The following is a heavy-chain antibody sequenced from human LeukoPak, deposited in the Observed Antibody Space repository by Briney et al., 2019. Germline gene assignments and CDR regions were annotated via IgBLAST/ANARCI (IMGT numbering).Heavy chain of an antibody. Sequence: GGSLRLSCEVSGLTLKNFAMSWVRQPAGKGLEWVSAISGDGGNTEYADSVKGRFTISRDNSKNTVYLEMNSLRAGDTALYYCAAMTTAAANAFFYWGRGTVVTVSA. CDR1: GLTLKNFA. D-gene: IGHD2-2*01. V-gene: IGHV3-23*01. CDR2: ISGDGGNT. CDR3: AAMTTAAANAFFY. J-gene: IGHJ4*02.